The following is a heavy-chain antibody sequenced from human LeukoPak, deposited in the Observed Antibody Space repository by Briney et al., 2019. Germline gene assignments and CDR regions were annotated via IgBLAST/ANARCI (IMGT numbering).Heavy chain of an antibody. D-gene: IGHD3/OR15-3a*01. CDR2: IYYSGST. Sequence: SETLSLTCTVSGDSISGYYWGWIRQSPGKGLEWIGSIYYSGSTYYNPSLKSRLTISKDTSKNQFSLKLSSVTAADTAVYFCASSRNVDQFDIWGQGTMVTVSS. CDR3: ASSRNVDQFDI. V-gene: IGHV4-59*06. CDR1: GDSISGYY. J-gene: IGHJ3*02.